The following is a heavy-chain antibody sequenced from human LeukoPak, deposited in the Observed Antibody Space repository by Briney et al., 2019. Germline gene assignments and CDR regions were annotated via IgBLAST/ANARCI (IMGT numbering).Heavy chain of an antibody. CDR1: GNYW. J-gene: IGHJ4*02. D-gene: IGHD3-3*01. V-gene: IGHV3-74*01. CDR2: INSDGSWT. CDR3: ALSPSMYYDFWSGYFDY. Sequence: GGSLRLSCAASGNYWMHWVRQVPGKGLVWVSHINSDGSWTSYADSVKGRFTISKDNAKNTVYLQMNSLRAEDTAVYYCALSPSMYYDFWSGYFDYWGQGTLVTVSS.